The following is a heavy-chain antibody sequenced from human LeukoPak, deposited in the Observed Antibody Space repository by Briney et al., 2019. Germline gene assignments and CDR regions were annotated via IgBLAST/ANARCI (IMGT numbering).Heavy chain of an antibody. D-gene: IGHD3-22*01. Sequence: GGSLRLSCAASGFTFSSYAMSWVRQAPGKGLEWVSAISGSGGSTYYADSVKGRSTISRDNSKNTLYLQMNSLRAEDTAVYYCAKDRGYYDSSGYFTEGYFVYWGQGTLVTVSS. V-gene: IGHV3-23*01. J-gene: IGHJ4*02. CDR3: AKDRGYYDSSGYFTEGYFVY. CDR1: GFTFSSYA. CDR2: ISGSGGST.